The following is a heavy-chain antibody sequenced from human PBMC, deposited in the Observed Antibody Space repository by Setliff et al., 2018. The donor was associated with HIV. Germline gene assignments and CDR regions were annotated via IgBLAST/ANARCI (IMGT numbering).Heavy chain of an antibody. V-gene: IGHV3-23*01. CDR2: ISTSDDRT. CDR3: AKDYRGTLPEAFDV. J-gene: IGHJ3*01. D-gene: IGHD1-26*01. Sequence: PGGSLRLSCVASGFTFSNSAMAWVRQAPGKGLEWVSGISTSDDRTYYADSVKGRFTVSRDNSKNTLSLQMNSLRAEGTALYYCAKDYRGTLPEAFDVWGQGTMVTVSS. CDR1: GFTFSNSA.